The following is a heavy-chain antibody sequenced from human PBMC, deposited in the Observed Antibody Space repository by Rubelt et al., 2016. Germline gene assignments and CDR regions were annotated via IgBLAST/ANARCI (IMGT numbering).Heavy chain of an antibody. CDR1: GGSITSTSYY. Sequence: QLQLQESGPGLVKPSETLSLTCSVSGGSITSTSYYWAWIRQPPGKGLEWIGEINHSGSTNYNPSLKSRVTIQVDTSKSQFSLNLRSVTAADTAVYYCARGPSYYDFWSGPQGYWGQGTLVTVSS. J-gene: IGHJ4*02. CDR2: INHSGST. V-gene: IGHV4-39*07. CDR3: ARGPSYYDFWSGPQGY. D-gene: IGHD3-3*01.